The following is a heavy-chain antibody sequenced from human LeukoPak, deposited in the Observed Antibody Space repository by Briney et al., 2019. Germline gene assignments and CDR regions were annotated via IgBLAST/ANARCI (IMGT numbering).Heavy chain of an antibody. Sequence: SETLSLTCTVSGGSISSYYWSWIRQPPGKGLEWIGYIYYSGGTNYNPSLKSRVTISVDTSKNQFSLKLSSVTAADTAVYYCAGGVAVAVPDYWGQGTLVTVSS. CDR3: AGGVAVAVPDY. D-gene: IGHD6-19*01. V-gene: IGHV4-59*08. J-gene: IGHJ4*02. CDR2: IYYSGGT. CDR1: GGSISSYY.